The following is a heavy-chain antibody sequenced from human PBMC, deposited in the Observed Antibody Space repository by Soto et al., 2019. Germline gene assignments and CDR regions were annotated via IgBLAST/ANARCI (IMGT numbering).Heavy chain of an antibody. CDR2: IYPGDSDA. V-gene: IGHV5-51*01. CDR3: ARRGPQRAFYSRAMDV. J-gene: IGHJ6*02. CDR1: GYTFTSYW. D-gene: IGHD2-21*01. Sequence: GESLKISCRASGYTFTSYWIAWVRQMPGKGLESMGIIYPGDSDARYSPSFQGQVTISVDRSINTASLQWSSLKASDTAIYYCARRGPQRAFYSRAMDVWGQGTTVTVS.